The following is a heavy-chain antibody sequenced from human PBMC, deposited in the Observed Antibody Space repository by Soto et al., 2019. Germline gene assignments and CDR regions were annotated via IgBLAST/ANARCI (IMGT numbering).Heavy chain of an antibody. CDR1: GFSFSNYN. Sequence: EVQLVESGGGLVQPGGSLRLSCAASGFSFSNYNMHWVRQAPGKGLEWVSYISKSSGTIYYADSVKGRLYISRDNGKNSLYLQMNSLRDEDRAGYYCASDAVDYDSSGYHFDYWGQGTLVTVSS. J-gene: IGHJ4*02. CDR2: ISKSSGTI. D-gene: IGHD3-22*01. CDR3: ASDAVDYDSSGYHFDY. V-gene: IGHV3-48*02.